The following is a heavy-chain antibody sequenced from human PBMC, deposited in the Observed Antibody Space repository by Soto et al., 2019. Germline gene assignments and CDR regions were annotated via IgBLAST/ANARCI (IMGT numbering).Heavy chain of an antibody. V-gene: IGHV4-31*03. Sequence: QVQLQESGPGLVKPSQTLSLTCTVSGGSISSGGYYWSWIRQHPGKGLEWIGYIYYSGSTYYNPSLKXRXTXSXXTSKNQFSLKLSSVTAADTAVYYCARGVGATSFDYWGQGTLVTVSS. CDR1: GGSISSGGYY. CDR2: IYYSGST. D-gene: IGHD1-26*01. J-gene: IGHJ4*02. CDR3: ARGVGATSFDY.